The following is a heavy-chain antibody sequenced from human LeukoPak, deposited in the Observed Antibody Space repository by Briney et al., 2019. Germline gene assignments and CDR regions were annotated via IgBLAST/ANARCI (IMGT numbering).Heavy chain of an antibody. Sequence: QPGGSLRLSCAPSGFTFSSYWMHWVRQAPGKGLVWVSRINSDGSSTSYADSVKGRFTISRDNAKNTLYLQMNSLRAEDTAVYYCARVTSSGFYDAFDIWGQGTMVTVSS. CDR1: GFTFSSYW. D-gene: IGHD6-19*01. CDR3: ARVTSSGFYDAFDI. J-gene: IGHJ3*02. V-gene: IGHV3-74*01. CDR2: INSDGSST.